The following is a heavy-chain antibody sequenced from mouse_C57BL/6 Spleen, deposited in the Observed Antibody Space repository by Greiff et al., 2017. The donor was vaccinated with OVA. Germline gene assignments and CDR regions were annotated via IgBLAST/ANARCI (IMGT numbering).Heavy chain of an antibody. CDR2: LHYDGSSP. V-gene: IGHV5-16*01. CDR3: ARVDGPYYFDY. CDR1: GFTFSDYY. D-gene: IGHD2-3*01. Sequence: EVKLVESEGGLVQPGSSMKLSCTASGFTFSDYYMAWVRQVPEKGLECVAPLHYDGSSPYYLDSLKSRFIISRDNAKNILYLQMSSLKSEDTATYYCARVDGPYYFDYWGQGTTLTVSS. J-gene: IGHJ2*01.